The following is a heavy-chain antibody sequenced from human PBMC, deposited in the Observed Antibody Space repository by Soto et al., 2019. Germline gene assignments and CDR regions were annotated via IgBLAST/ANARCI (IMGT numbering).Heavy chain of an antibody. CDR2: IYYSGST. CDR3: ASGTAAGTYGMDV. V-gene: IGHV4-59*01. CDR1: GGSISSYY. Sequence: SETLSLTCTVSGGSISSYYWSWIRQPPGKGLEWIGYIYYSGSTNYNPSLKSRVTISVDTSKNQFSLKLSPVTAADTAVYYCASGTAAGTYGMDVWGQGTTVTVSS. J-gene: IGHJ6*02. D-gene: IGHD6-13*01.